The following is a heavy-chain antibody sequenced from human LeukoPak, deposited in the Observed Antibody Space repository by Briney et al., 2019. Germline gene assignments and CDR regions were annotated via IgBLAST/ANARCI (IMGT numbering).Heavy chain of an antibody. CDR1: GGTFSSYA. V-gene: IGHV1-69*01. CDR2: IIPIFGTA. Sequence: SVKVSCKASGGTFSSYAISWVRQAPGQGLEWMGGIIPIFGTANYAQKFQGRVTITADESTSTAYMELSSLRSEDTAVYYCARDTGGSSGYAYFDYWGQGTLVTVSS. D-gene: IGHD3-22*01. J-gene: IGHJ4*02. CDR3: ARDTGGSSGYAYFDY.